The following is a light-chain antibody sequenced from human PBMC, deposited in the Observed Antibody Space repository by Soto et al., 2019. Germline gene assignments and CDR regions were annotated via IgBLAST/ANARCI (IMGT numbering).Light chain of an antibody. V-gene: IGLV4-60*02. CDR1: SGHNNYI. Sequence: QTVVTQSSSASASLGSSVKLTCTLSSGHNNYIIAWHQQQPGKAPRYLMKMEGSGSFNKGSGVPDRFSGYRSGTDRYLTISTVRFDEEAEYYCETWDSNAWVFGGGTKLTVL. CDR2: MEGSGSF. CDR3: ETWDSNAWV. J-gene: IGLJ3*02.